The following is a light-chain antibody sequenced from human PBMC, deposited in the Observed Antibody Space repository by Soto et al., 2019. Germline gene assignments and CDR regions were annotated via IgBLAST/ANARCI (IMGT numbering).Light chain of an antibody. CDR1: QSVSSN. Sequence: EIVMTQSPVTLSVSPGERATLSCRASQSVSSNLAGYQQKCGQAPRLLIYGASTRATGIPARFSGNGSGTEFTLTISSLQSEDVAIYYCQQYNNWPPYTCGQGTKLEIK. CDR2: GAS. CDR3: QQYNNWPPYT. V-gene: IGKV3-15*01. J-gene: IGKJ2*01.